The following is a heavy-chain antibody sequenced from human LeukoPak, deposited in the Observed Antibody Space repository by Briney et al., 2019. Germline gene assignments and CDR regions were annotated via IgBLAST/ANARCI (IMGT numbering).Heavy chain of an antibody. CDR3: ARNLGGFVGATPLDY. V-gene: IGHV3-30*04. CDR1: GFTFSSYA. D-gene: IGHD1-26*01. J-gene: IGHJ4*02. Sequence: HTGGSLRLSCAASGFTFSSYAMHWVRQAPGKGLEWLAIISYDGNIKYYADSVKGRFTISRDNSRNTLFLQMSSLKIDDTAVFYCARNLGGFVGATPLDYWGQGTLITVSS. CDR2: ISYDGNIK.